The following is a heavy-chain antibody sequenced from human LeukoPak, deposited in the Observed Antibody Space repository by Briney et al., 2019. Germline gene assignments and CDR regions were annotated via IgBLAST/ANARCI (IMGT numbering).Heavy chain of an antibody. V-gene: IGHV4-59*01. D-gene: IGHD2-15*01. J-gene: IGHJ4*02. CDR1: GGSISSYY. Sequence: SETLSLTCTVSGGSISSYYWSWIRQPPGKGLEWVGYIYYSGSTNYNPSLKSRVTISVDTSKNQFSLKLSSVTAADTAVYYCARVSAATIDYWGQGTLVTVSS. CDR2: IYYSGST. CDR3: ARVSAATIDY.